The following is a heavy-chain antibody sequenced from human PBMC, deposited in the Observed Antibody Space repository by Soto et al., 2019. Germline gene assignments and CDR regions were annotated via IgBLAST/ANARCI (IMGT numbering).Heavy chain of an antibody. Sequence: GRSLRLSCAPSGFTFSLYGMHWARQAPGKGLEWVAAIWDDGRRKDYADSVKDRLFISRDNSKNTLYLQLDSLRPEDTAVYYCATWQGSLNFHYWAREPWSPSPQ. CDR3: ATWQGSLNFHY. J-gene: IGHJ4*02. CDR1: GFTFSLYG. CDR2: IWDDGRRK. V-gene: IGHV3-33*01.